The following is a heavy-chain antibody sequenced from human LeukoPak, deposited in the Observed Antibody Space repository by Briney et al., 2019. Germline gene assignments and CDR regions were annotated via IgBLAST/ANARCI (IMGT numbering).Heavy chain of an antibody. J-gene: IGHJ3*02. V-gene: IGHV4-34*01. D-gene: IGHD2-15*01. CDR1: GGSFSGYY. CDR3: ARELGCSGGSCYSDGAFDI. Sequence: SETLSLTCAVYGGSFSGYYWSWIRQPPGKGLEWIGEINHSGSTNYNPSLKRRVTISVDTSKNQFSLKLSSVTAADTAVYYCARELGCSGGSCYSDGAFDIWGQGTMVIVSS. CDR2: INHSGST.